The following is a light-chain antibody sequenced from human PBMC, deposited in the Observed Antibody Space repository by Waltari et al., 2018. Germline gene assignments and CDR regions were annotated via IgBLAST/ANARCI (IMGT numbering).Light chain of an antibody. CDR3: CSYGGTYSWV. Sequence: QSALTQPRSVSGSPGQSVTISCTGTSRDVGCYNYVSWYQQPPGKAPKLMIYDVSKRPSGVPDRFSGSKSGNTASLTISGLQAEDEADYYCCSYGGTYSWVFGGGTKLTVL. CDR1: SRDVGCYNY. J-gene: IGLJ3*02. CDR2: DVS. V-gene: IGLV2-11*01.